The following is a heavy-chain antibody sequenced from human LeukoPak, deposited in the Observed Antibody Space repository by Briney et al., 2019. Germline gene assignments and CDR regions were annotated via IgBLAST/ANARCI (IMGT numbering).Heavy chain of an antibody. CDR1: GFTFITYG. D-gene: IGHD4-17*01. CDR3: ASYGDRYYFDY. V-gene: IGHV3-30*03. CDR2: ILYDGSNK. J-gene: IGHJ4*02. Sequence: PGGSLRLSCAASGFTFITYGMHWVRQAPGKGLEWVAVILYDGSNKYYADSVKGRFTISRDNSKNTLYLQMNSLRAEDTAVYYCASYGDRYYFDYWGQGTLVTVSS.